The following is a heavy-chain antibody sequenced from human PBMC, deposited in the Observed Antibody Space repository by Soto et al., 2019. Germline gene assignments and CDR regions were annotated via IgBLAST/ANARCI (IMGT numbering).Heavy chain of an antibody. CDR2: IIPIFGTA. CDR1: GGTFSSYA. J-gene: IGHJ2*01. Sequence: QVQLVQSGAEVKKPGSSVKVSCKASGGTFSSYAISWVRQAPGQGLEWMGGIIPIFGTANYAQKFQGRVTSTADESTSTAYLGLSSLRSEEPAVYYCARAVTTPWYFDLWGRGTLVTFSS. D-gene: IGHD4-17*01. CDR3: ARAVTTPWYFDL. V-gene: IGHV1-69*12.